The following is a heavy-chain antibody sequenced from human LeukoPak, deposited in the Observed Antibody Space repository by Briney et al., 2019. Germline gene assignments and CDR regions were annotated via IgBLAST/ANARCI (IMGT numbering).Heavy chain of an antibody. D-gene: IGHD3-22*01. J-gene: IGHJ3*02. Sequence: SETLSLTCTVSGGSISSSSYYWGWIRQPPGKGLEWIGSIYYSGSTYYNPSLKSRVTISVDTSKNQFSLKLSSVTAADTAVYYCARGLDYYDSSGYHDPDAFDIWGQGTMVTVSS. V-gene: IGHV4-39*07. CDR1: GGSISSSSYY. CDR2: IYYSGST. CDR3: ARGLDYYDSSGYHDPDAFDI.